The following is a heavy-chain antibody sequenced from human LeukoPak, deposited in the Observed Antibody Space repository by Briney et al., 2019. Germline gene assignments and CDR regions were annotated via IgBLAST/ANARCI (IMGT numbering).Heavy chain of an antibody. J-gene: IGHJ4*02. V-gene: IGHV4-59*01. Sequence: PSETLSLTCTVSGGSISSYYWSWIRQPPGKRLEWIGYIYYSGSTNYNPSLKSRVTISVDTSKNQFSLKLSSVTAADTAVYYCARVTPNYYGSGSYYNVALDYWGQGTLVTVSS. D-gene: IGHD3-10*01. CDR2: IYYSGST. CDR1: GGSISSYY. CDR3: ARVTPNYYGSGSYYNVALDY.